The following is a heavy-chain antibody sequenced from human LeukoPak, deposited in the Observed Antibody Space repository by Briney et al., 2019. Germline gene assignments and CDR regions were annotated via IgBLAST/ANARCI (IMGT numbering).Heavy chain of an antibody. CDR1: GGSISSYY. J-gene: IGHJ6*02. CDR2: IYYSGST. CDR3: ARDRQGYCSGGSCYDYGMDV. Sequence: SETLSLTCTVSGGSISSYYWNWIRQPPGKGLEWIGYIYYSGSTNYNPSLKSRVTISVDTSKNQFSLKLSSVTAADTAVYYCARDRQGYCSGGSCYDYGMDVWGQGTTVTVSS. V-gene: IGHV4-59*12. D-gene: IGHD2-15*01.